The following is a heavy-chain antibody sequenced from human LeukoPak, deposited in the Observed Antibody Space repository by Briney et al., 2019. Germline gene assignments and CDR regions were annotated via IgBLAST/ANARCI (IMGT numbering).Heavy chain of an antibody. CDR3: AKKSTTVITYYFDY. V-gene: IGHV3-23*01. J-gene: IGHJ4*02. CDR1: GFTFSSYG. CDR2: ISGSGGST. D-gene: IGHD4-11*01. Sequence: GGSLRLSCAASGFTFSSYGMSWVRQAPGKGLEWVSGISGSGGSTYYADSVKGRFTISRDNSKNTLYLQMNSLRAEDTAVYYCAKKSTTVITYYFDYWGQGSLVTVSS.